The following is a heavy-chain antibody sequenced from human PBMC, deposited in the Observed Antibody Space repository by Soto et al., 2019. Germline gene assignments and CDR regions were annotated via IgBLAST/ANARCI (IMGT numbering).Heavy chain of an antibody. V-gene: IGHV4-39*01. D-gene: IGHD3-22*01. CDR2: IYYSGST. J-gene: IGHJ5*02. CDR1: GGSISNNNYY. Sequence: SETLSLTCSVSGGSISNNNYYWGWIRQPPGKALEWIGSIYYSGSTYYNPSLKSRVTISVDTSRNQFSMKLNSVTAADTAVYYCARQGITMIVVVVTDNWFDPWGQGTLVTVSS. CDR3: ARQGITMIVVVVTDNWFDP.